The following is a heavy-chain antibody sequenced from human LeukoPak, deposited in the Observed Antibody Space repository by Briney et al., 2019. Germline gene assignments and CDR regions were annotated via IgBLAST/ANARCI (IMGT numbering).Heavy chain of an antibody. V-gene: IGHV1-3*01. D-gene: IGHD4-17*01. J-gene: IGHJ5*02. CDR3: ARDVGYGDP. Sequence: KFQGRVTITRDTSASTAYIELSSLTSEDTAVYYCARDVGYGDPWGQGTLVTVSS.